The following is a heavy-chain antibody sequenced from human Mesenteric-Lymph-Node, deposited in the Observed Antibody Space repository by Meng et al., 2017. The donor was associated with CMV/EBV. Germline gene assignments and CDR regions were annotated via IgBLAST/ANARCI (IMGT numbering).Heavy chain of an antibody. D-gene: IGHD2-15*01. CDR1: GGFVSSGSYY. V-gene: IGHV4-61*01. CDR3: ARGGYCSGGRCYSVPNY. Sequence: GSLRLSCTVSGGFVSSGSYYWSWIRQPPGKGLEWIGYIYYSGSTNYNPSLKSRVTISVDTSKNQFSLKLSSVTAADTAVYHCARGGYCSGGRCYSVPNYWGQGTLVTVSS. CDR2: IYYSGST. J-gene: IGHJ4*02.